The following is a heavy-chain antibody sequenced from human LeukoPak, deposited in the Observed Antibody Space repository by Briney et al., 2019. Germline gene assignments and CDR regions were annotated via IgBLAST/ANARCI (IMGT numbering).Heavy chain of an antibody. Sequence: PGGSLRLSCAASGFTFSSYEMNWVRQAPGKGLEWVSYISSSASIIYYSDSVKGRFTISRDNAKNSLYLQMNSLRAEDTALYYCARDKGGYCSGGSCYRYDHFDYWGQGTLVTVSS. CDR1: GFTFSSYE. CDR2: ISSSASII. CDR3: ARDKGGYCSGGSCYRYDHFDY. J-gene: IGHJ4*02. D-gene: IGHD2-15*01. V-gene: IGHV3-48*03.